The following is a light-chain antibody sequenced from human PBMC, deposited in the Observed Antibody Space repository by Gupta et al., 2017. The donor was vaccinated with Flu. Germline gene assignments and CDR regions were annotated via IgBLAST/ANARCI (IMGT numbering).Light chain of an antibody. Sequence: QSALTPPASVSGSPGQSITISCTGTSSDVGAYEYVSWYQQHPGKAPKLMIYEVSNRPSGVSNRFSGSKSRNTASLTSAGLQTEDEADYYCSSYTSTSSDVVFGGGTTLTVL. CDR1: SSDVGAYEY. V-gene: IGLV2-14*01. CDR3: SSYTSTSSDVV. J-gene: IGLJ2*01. CDR2: EVS.